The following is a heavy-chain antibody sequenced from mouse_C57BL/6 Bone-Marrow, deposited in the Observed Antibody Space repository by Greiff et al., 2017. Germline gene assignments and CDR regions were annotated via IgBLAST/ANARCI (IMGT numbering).Heavy chain of an antibody. CDR3: ASPCFAWFAY. V-gene: IGHV5-6*02. CDR1: GFTFSSYG. CDR2: ISSGGSYT. Sequence: EVMLVESGGDLVKPGGSLKLSCAASGFTFSSYGMSWVRQTPEKRLEWVATISSGGSYTYYPDSVKGRFILSRDNAKNTLYLQMSSLKSEDTAMYYCASPCFAWFAYWGQGTLVTVSA. J-gene: IGHJ3*01.